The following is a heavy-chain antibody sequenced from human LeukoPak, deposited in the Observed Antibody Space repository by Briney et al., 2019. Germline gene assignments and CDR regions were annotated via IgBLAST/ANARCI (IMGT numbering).Heavy chain of an antibody. CDR1: GFTVSSNH. D-gene: IGHD2-21*01. V-gene: IGHV3-53*01. CDR3: ASGVLMWYYGMDV. CDR2: IHSGGST. J-gene: IGHJ6*02. Sequence: GGSLRLSCAASGFTVSSNHMSWVRQAAGKGLEWVSVIHSGGSTDYADSVKGRFTISRDNSKNTLYLQMNTLRAEDTAVYYCASGVLMWYYGMDVWGQGTTVTVSS.